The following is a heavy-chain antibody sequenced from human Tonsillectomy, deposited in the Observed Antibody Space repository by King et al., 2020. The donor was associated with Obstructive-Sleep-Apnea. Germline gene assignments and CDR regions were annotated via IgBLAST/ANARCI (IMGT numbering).Heavy chain of an antibody. V-gene: IGHV4-30-4*01. Sequence: QLQESGPGLVKPSQTLSLTCTVSGGSISSGDYYWSWIRQPPGKGLGWIGYIYYSGSTYYNPSLKSRVTISVDTSKNQFSLKLSSVTAADTAVYYCARGGYFDWLLSYFDYWGQGTLVTVSS. D-gene: IGHD3-9*01. CDR1: GGSISSGDYY. CDR2: IYYSGST. CDR3: ARGGYFDWLLSYFDY. J-gene: IGHJ4*02.